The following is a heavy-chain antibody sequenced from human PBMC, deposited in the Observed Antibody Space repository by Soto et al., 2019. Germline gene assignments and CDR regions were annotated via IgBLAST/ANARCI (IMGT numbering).Heavy chain of an antibody. CDR2: MNPNSGNT. Sequence: ASVKVSCKASGYTFTSYDINWVRQATGQGLEWMGWMNPNSGNTGYAQKFQGRVTMTRNTSISTAYMELSSLRSEDTAVYYCARGRYYDFWSGSDAFDIWGQGTMVTVSS. D-gene: IGHD3-3*01. CDR3: ARGRYYDFWSGSDAFDI. CDR1: GYTFTSYD. V-gene: IGHV1-8*01. J-gene: IGHJ3*02.